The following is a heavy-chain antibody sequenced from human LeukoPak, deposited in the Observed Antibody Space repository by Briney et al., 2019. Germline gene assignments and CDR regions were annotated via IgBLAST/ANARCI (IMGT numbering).Heavy chain of an antibody. CDR2: IGSKAYGGTT. Sequence: GGSLTLSCTASGFTFGHYAMSWVRQAPGKGLEWVAFIGSKAYGGTTEYDASVKGRFTIPRDDSKNIAYLQMNSLKTEDTAVYYCTGNLSSSWYYFDYWGQGTLVTVSS. CDR1: GFTFGHYA. J-gene: IGHJ4*02. V-gene: IGHV3-49*04. D-gene: IGHD6-13*01. CDR3: TGNLSSSWYYFDY.